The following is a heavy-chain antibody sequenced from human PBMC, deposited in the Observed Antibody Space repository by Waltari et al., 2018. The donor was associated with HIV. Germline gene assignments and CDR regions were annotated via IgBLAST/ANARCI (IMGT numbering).Heavy chain of an antibody. CDR3: ARLFKFEESGYRPLAN. CDR2: INQNGKTK. D-gene: IGHD3-3*01. V-gene: IGHV3-7*01. CDR1: GFSFRRDW. Sequence: EVHLVESGGALVQPGGSLRLSCAASGFSFRRDWMSWARQAPGKGPEWVANINQNGKTKNYVDSVKGRFTISRDNAGNTLYLQMNSLRGEDTAVYYCARLFKFEESGYRPLANWGQGTLVTVSS. J-gene: IGHJ4*02.